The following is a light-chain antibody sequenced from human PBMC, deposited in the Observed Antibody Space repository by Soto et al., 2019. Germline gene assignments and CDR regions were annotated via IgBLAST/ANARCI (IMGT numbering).Light chain of an antibody. J-gene: IGKJ1*01. CDR2: DAS. V-gene: IGKV3-20*01. Sequence: EIVLTQSPDTLSLAPGERATLSCRASQSISNYLAWYQQKPGQAPRLLIYDASNRATGIPARSSGSGSGTDFTLTISRLEPQDFAVYYCQKYGSSGTFGQGTKVDIK. CDR3: QKYGSSGT. CDR1: QSISNY.